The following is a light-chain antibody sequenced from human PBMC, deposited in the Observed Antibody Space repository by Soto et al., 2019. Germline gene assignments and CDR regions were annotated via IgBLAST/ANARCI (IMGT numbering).Light chain of an antibody. CDR2: DAS. CDR1: QSISTW. CDR3: QQYNGYSGT. J-gene: IGKJ1*01. Sequence: DIQMTQSPSSLSASVGERVTITCRASQSISTWLAWYQQKPGKAPNLLIYDASTLEIGVPSRFSGGGSGTEFTLTISSLQPDDFATYYCQQYNGYSGTFGQGTKVDIK. V-gene: IGKV1-5*01.